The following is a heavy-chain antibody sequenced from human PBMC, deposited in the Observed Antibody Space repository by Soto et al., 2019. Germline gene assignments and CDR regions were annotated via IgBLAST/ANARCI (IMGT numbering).Heavy chain of an antibody. CDR3: ASYGLRSYNIYR. D-gene: IGHD3-10*01. CDR1: GITFSTYS. Sequence: EVQLVESGGGLVQPGGSLRLSCAASGITFSTYSMNWVRQAPGKGLEWVSYISSSSSTIYYADSVKGRFTISRDNAKNSLYLQMNSMRVEDTAVYYGASYGLRSYNIYRWGQGTLVTVSS. CDR2: ISSSSSTI. V-gene: IGHV3-48*01. J-gene: IGHJ5*02.